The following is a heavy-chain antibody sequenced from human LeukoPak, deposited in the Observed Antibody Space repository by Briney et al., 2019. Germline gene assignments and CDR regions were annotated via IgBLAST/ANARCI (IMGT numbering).Heavy chain of an antibody. CDR3: ARDAFSYGSGSPAKPYYYYYMTS. D-gene: IGHD3-10*01. CDR2: IFDSRTT. J-gene: IGHJ6*03. Sequence: SETLSLTCIVSGGSIESHFWSWVRQAPGKGLEWIGYIFDSRTTNYNPSLKNRVTMSLDTSKNQFSLKLSSVTAADTAVYYCARDAFSYGSGSPAKPYYYYYMTSGAKGPRSPSP. CDR1: GGSIESHF. V-gene: IGHV4-59*11.